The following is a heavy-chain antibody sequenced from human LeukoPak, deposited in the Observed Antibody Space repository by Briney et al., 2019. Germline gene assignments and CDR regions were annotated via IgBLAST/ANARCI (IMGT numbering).Heavy chain of an antibody. CDR1: GGSISSYY. D-gene: IGHD6-19*01. CDR3: ARGVYAVAGTSWFDP. J-gene: IGHJ5*02. V-gene: IGHV4-4*07. CDR2: IYTSGST. Sequence: SETLSLTCTVSGGSISSYYWSWIRQPAGKGLEWIGRIYTSGSTNYNPSLKSRVTMSVDTSKNHFSLKLSSVTAADTAVYYCARGVYAVAGTSWFDPWGQGTLVTVSS.